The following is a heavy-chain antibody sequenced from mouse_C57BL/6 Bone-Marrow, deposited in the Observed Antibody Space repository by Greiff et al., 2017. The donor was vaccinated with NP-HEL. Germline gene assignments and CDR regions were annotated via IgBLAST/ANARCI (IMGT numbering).Heavy chain of an antibody. CDR2: IYPSDSET. D-gene: IGHD2-5*01. CDR1: GYTFTSYW. CDR3: ARDSNRRRDY. Sequence: QVQLQQPGAELVRPGSSVKLSCKASGYTFTSYWMDWVKQRPGQGLEWIGNIYPSDSETHYNQKFKDKATLTVDKSSSTAYMQLSSLTSEDSAVYYCARDSNRRRDYWGQGTTLTVSS. V-gene: IGHV1-61*01. J-gene: IGHJ2*01.